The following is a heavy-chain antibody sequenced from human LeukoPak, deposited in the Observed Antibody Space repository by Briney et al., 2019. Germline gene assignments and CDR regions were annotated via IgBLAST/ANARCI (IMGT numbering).Heavy chain of an antibody. CDR3: AREVVGLDY. CDR2: INGDASKI. V-gene: IGHV3-7*01. D-gene: IGHD3/OR15-3a*01. CDR1: GFTFSDYW. Sequence: GGSLRLSCAASGFTFSDYWMSWVRQAPGKGPAWVANINGDASKIYYVDSVKGRFTISRDNAKKSLYLQMNSLKADDTAVYYCAREVVGLDYWGQGILVTVSS. J-gene: IGHJ4*02.